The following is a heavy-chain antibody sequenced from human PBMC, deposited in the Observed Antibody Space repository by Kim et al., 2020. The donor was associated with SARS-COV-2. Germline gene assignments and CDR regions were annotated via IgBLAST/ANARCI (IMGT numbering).Heavy chain of an antibody. V-gene: IGHV4-4*02. D-gene: IGHD5-12*01. CDR2: IYHSGST. CDR1: GGSISSSNW. CDR3: ARATRDGYNYIFDY. J-gene: IGHJ4*02. Sequence: SETLSLTCAVSGGSISSSNWWSWVRQPPGKGLEWIGEIYHSGSTNYNPSLKSRVTISVDKSKNQFSLKLSSVTAADTAVYYCARATRDGYNYIFDYWGQGTLVTVSS.